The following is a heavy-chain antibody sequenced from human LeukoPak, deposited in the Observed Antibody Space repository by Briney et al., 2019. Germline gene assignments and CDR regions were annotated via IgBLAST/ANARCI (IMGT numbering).Heavy chain of an antibody. CDR3: ARDNSVGDNAWWFDP. CDR2: IIPIFGTA. CDR1: GGTFSTYA. Sequence: SVKVSCKASGGTFSTYAINWVRQAPGQGLEWMGGIIPIFGTANYAQKFQGRVTMARDMSTSTDFMELSSLRSEDTAVYYCARDNSVGDNAWWFDPWGQGTLVTVSS. D-gene: IGHD1-26*01. V-gene: IGHV1-69*05. J-gene: IGHJ5*02.